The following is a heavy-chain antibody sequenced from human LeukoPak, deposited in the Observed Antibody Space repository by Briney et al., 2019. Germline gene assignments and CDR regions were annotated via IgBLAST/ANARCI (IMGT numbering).Heavy chain of an antibody. CDR1: GYTFTSYG. CDR3: ARCHLEVVPAAIGEIYYYYGMDV. CDR2: ISAYNGNT. D-gene: IGHD2-2*01. Sequence: ASVKVSCKASGYTFTSYGISWVRQAPGQGLEWMGWISAYNGNTNDAQKLQGRVTMTTDTSTSTAYMELRSLRSDDTAVYYCARCHLEVVPAAIGEIYYYYGMDVWGQGTTVTVSS. J-gene: IGHJ6*02. V-gene: IGHV1-18*01.